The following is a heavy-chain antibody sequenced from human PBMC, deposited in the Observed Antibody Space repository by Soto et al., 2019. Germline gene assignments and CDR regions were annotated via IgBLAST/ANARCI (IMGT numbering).Heavy chain of an antibody. V-gene: IGHV3-30*18. D-gene: IGHD6-13*01. CDR1: GFTFSSYG. CDR2: ISYDGSNK. J-gene: IGHJ1*01. CDR3: AKRRQLAGIAAAGTRYFQH. Sequence: QVQLVESGGGVVQPGRSLRLSCAASGFTFSSYGMHWVRQAPGKGLEWVAVISYDGSNKYYADSVKGRFTISRDNSKNTLYLQMNSLRAEDTAVYYCAKRRQLAGIAAAGTRYFQHWGQGTLVTVSS.